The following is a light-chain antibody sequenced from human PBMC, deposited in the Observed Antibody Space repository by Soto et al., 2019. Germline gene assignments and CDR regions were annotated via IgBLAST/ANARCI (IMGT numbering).Light chain of an antibody. CDR2: YAS. Sequence: EIMMTQSPATLSVSPGERATLSCRASQSVRNNLAWYQQKPGQAPRLLIYYASTRATGIPARFSGSGSGTEFTLTISSLQSEDFALYYCQRYNNWPPITFGQGTRLEIK. CDR3: QRYNNWPPIT. CDR1: QSVRNN. V-gene: IGKV3-15*01. J-gene: IGKJ5*01.